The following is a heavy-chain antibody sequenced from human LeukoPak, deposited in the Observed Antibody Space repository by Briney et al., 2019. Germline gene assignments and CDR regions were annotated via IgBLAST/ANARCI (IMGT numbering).Heavy chain of an antibody. D-gene: IGHD3-22*01. J-gene: IGHJ4*02. CDR3: ARLKTYYYDSSGHSTVGRPRAFDY. Sequence: SETLSLTCAVYGGSFSGYYWSWIRQPPGKGLEWIGDINHSGSTNYNASLKSRVTISVDTSKNPFSLQLSSVTAADTAVYYCARLKTYYYDSSGHSTVGRPRAFDYWGQGTLVTVSS. CDR2: INHSGST. V-gene: IGHV4-34*01. CDR1: GGSFSGYY.